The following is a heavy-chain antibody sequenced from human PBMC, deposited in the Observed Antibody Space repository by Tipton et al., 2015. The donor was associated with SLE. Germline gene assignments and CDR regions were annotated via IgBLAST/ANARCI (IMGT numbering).Heavy chain of an antibody. J-gene: IGHJ4*02. CDR3: ARALQNYFDY. CDR1: GGSFSGYY. CDR2: IYHSGST. V-gene: IGHV4-34*01. Sequence: TLSLTCAVYGGSFSGYYWSWIRQPPGKGLEWIGYIYHSGSTYYNPSLKSRVTISVDTSKNQISLKLSSVTAADTAVYYCARALQNYFDYWGQGTLVTVSS.